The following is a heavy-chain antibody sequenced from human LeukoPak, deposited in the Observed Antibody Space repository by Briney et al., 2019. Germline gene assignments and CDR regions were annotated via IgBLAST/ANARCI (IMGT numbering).Heavy chain of an antibody. D-gene: IGHD3-3*01. CDR1: GGSFSGYY. Sequence: SETLSLTCAVYGGSFSGYYWSWIRQPPGKGLEWIGEINHSGSTNYNPSLKSRVTISVDTSKNQFSLKLSSVTAADTAVYYCARGLSRIGWSGYPYRYNYYYYLDVWGKGTTVTISS. CDR2: INHSGST. V-gene: IGHV4-34*01. J-gene: IGHJ6*03. CDR3: ARGLSRIGWSGYPYRYNYYYYLDV.